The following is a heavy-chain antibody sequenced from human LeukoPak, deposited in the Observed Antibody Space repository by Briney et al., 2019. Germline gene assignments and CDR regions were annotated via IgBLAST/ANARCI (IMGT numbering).Heavy chain of an antibody. V-gene: IGHV3-23*01. J-gene: IGHJ4*02. Sequence: PGGSLRLSCAPSGFTFSSYAMSWVRQAPGKGLEWVSAISGSGGSTYYADSVKGRFTISRDNSKNTLYLQMNSLRAEDTAVYYCVKEKYSSGWFSPFAYWGQGTLVTVSS. CDR2: ISGSGGST. CDR3: VKEKYSSGWFSPFAY. D-gene: IGHD6-19*01. CDR1: GFTFSSYA.